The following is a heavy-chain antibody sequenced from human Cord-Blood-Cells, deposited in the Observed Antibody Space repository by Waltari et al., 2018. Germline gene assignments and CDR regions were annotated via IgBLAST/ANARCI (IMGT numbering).Heavy chain of an antibody. Sequence: QAPGQGLEWMGRINPNSGGTNYAQKFQGRVTMTRDTSISTAYMELSRLRSDDTAVYYCAREIPYYYYGMDVWGQGTTVTVSS. CDR2: INPNSGGT. CDR3: AREIPYYYYGMDV. J-gene: IGHJ6*02. V-gene: IGHV1-2*06.